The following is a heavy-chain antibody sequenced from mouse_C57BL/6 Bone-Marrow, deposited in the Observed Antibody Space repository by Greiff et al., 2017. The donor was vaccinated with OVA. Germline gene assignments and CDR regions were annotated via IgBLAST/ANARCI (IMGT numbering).Heavy chain of an antibody. D-gene: IGHD2-2*01. CDR1: GYTFTDYE. CDR3: TRSMVTAWFAD. CDR2: IDPETGGT. Sequence: QVQLKESGAELVRPGASVTLSCKASGYTFTDYEMHWVKQTPVHGLEWIGAIDPETGGTAYNQKFKGKAILTADKSSSTAYMELRSLTSEDSAVYYCTRSMVTAWFADWGQGTLVTVSA. J-gene: IGHJ3*01. V-gene: IGHV1-15*01.